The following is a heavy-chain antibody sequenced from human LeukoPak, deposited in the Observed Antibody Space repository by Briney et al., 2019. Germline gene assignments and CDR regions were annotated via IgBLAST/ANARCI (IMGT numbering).Heavy chain of an antibody. Sequence: GGSLRLSCAASGFRFSNYDMHWVRQPAGKGLEWVSTVGSAGDTYYIDSVKGRFTSSRVNAKNSLFLQMNRLRAGDTAVYFCARENVLAVAGKNYYYGMDVWGQGTTVTVSS. CDR3: ARENVLAVAGKNYYYGMDV. CDR1: GFRFSNYD. D-gene: IGHD6-19*01. CDR2: VGSAGDT. V-gene: IGHV3-13*01. J-gene: IGHJ6*02.